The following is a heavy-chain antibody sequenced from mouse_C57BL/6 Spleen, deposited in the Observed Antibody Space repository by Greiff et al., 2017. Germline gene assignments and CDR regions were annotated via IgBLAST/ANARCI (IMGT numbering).Heavy chain of an antibody. J-gene: IGHJ3*01. CDR1: GYTFTSYW. CDR3: ARDYYGSSYGFAY. CDR2: IYPGSGST. Sequence: QVQLQQPGAELVKPGASVKMSCKASGYTFTSYWITWVKQRPGQGLEWIGDIYPGSGSTNYNEKFKSKATLTVDKSSSTAYMQLSSLTSEDSAVYYCARDYYGSSYGFAYWGQGTLVTVSA. D-gene: IGHD1-1*01. V-gene: IGHV1-55*01.